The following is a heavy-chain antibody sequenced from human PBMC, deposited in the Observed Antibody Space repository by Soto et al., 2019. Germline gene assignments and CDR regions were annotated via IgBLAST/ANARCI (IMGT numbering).Heavy chain of an antibody. CDR2: MNPNSGNT. V-gene: IGHV1-8*01. Sequence: QVQLVQSGAEVKKPGASVKVSCKASGYTFTSYDINWVRQATGQGLEWMGWMNPNSGNTGYAQKFQGRVTMTRNNSISPAYMELRTLRSDDTAVYYCARVYSGYSYGYYGMDVWGQGTTVTVSS. CDR1: GYTFTSYD. J-gene: IGHJ6*02. CDR3: ARVYSGYSYGYYGMDV. D-gene: IGHD5-18*01.